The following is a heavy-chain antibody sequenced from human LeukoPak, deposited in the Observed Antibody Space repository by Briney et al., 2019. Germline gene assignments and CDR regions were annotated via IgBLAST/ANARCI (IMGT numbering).Heavy chain of an antibody. CDR2: IRYDGSNK. CDR1: GFTFSSYG. D-gene: IGHD4-23*01. CDR3: ARIDYGGNSGRSYYYYYMDV. V-gene: IGHV3-30*02. J-gene: IGHJ6*03. Sequence: GGSLRLSCAASGFTFSSYGMHWVRQAPGKGLEWVAFIRYDGSNKYYADSVKGRFTISRDNAKNSLYLQMNSLRAEDTAVYYCARIDYGGNSGRSYYYYYMDVWGKGTTVTVSS.